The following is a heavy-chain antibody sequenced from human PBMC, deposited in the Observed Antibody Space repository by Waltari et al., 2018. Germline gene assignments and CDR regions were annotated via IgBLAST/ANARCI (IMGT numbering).Heavy chain of an antibody. J-gene: IGHJ5*02. Sequence: QVQLVQSGAEVKKPGASVKVSCKASGYTFTGYYMHWVRQAPGQGLEWMGWINPNSGGTNYAQKFQGRVTMTRDASISTAYMELSRLRSDDTAVYYCARGDVLRFFIAGSDWFDPWGQGTLVTVSS. CDR2: INPNSGGT. CDR1: GYTFTGYY. V-gene: IGHV1-2*02. D-gene: IGHD3-3*01. CDR3: ARGDVLRFFIAGSDWFDP.